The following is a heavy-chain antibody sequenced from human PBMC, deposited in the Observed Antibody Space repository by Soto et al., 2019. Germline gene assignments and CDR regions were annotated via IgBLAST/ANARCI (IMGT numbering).Heavy chain of an antibody. D-gene: IGHD6-19*01. CDR3: ARALGYSSGWSGGDSPGAYFQH. J-gene: IGHJ1*01. V-gene: IGHV1-46*01. CDR1: GYTFTSYY. Sequence: GASVKVSCKSSGYTFTSYYMHCVRQAPGQGLEWMGIINPSGGSTSYAQKFQGRVTMTRDTSTSTVYMELSSLRSEDTAVYYCARALGYSSGWSGGDSPGAYFQHWGQGTLVTVSS. CDR2: INPSGGST.